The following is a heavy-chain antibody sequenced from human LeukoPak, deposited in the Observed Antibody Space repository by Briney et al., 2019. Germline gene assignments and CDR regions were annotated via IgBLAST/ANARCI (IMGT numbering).Heavy chain of an antibody. CDR2: VNPRGGST. J-gene: IGHJ4*02. D-gene: IGHD3-22*01. V-gene: IGHV1-46*01. CDR3: ARGGYSDNNNYWTSDY. Sequence: GASVKVSCKASGYTFTSYYIHWVRQAPGQGLELMGIVNPRGGSTTYAQKFQGRVIMTRDTSTSTVYMGLSSLRSEDTAVYYCARGGYSDNNNYWTSDYWGQGTLVTVSS. CDR1: GYTFTSYY.